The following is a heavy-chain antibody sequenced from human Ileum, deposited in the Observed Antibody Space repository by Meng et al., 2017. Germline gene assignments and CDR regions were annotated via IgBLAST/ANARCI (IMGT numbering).Heavy chain of an antibody. J-gene: IGHJ1*01. V-gene: IGHV4-34*01. D-gene: IGHD6-6*01. CDR3: ARGDIAARCQH. CDR1: GGSLNGDY. Sequence: QGQLTRWGPGLLKPPGSLSLTCGVYGGSLNGDYCPWIRQPPGEGLEWIGEIHHSGSITYNPSLESRVTISMDTSKKQFSLKLHSVTAADTAVYYCARGDIAARCQHWGQGTLVTVSS. CDR2: IHHSGSI.